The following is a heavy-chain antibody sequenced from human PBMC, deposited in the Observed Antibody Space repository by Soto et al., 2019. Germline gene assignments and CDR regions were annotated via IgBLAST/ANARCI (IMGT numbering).Heavy chain of an antibody. J-gene: IGHJ4*03. CDR3: ARGGPRWPGYLD. D-gene: IGHD2-15*01. CDR1: GGSISGDYY. Sequence: KTSETLSLTCSVSGGSISGDYYWSWIRQSPEKGLEWIGYIYYSGSSYSNPALQSRLSMSLDTSKNQFSLKLRSVTAPDTAVYYWARGGPRWPGYLD. CDR2: IYYSGSS. V-gene: IGHV4-30-4*08.